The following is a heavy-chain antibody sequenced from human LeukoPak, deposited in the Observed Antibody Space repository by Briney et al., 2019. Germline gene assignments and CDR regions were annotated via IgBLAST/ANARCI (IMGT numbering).Heavy chain of an antibody. D-gene: IGHD3-22*01. CDR1: GFTFSSYA. Sequence: PGGSLRLSCAAPGFTFSSYAMSWVRQAPGKGLEWVSAISGSGGSTYYADSVKGRFTISRDNSKNTLYLQMNSLRAEDTAVYYCAKGLYYYDSSGPEAAFDIWGQGTMVTVSS. CDR3: AKGLYYYDSSGPEAAFDI. J-gene: IGHJ3*02. CDR2: ISGSGGST. V-gene: IGHV3-23*01.